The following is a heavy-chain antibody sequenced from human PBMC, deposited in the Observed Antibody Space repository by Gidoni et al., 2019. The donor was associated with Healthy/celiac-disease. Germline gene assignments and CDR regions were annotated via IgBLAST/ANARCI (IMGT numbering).Heavy chain of an antibody. CDR2: ISSNGGST. J-gene: IGHJ3*02. CDR1: GFTFSSYA. Sequence: EVQLVESGGGLVQPGGSLRLSCAASGFTFSSYAMHLVRQAPGKGLEYVSAISSNGGSTYYANSVKGRFTISRDNSKNTLYLQMGSLRAEDMAVYYCARAIIQLWFGEPNAFDIWGQGTMVTVSS. CDR3: ARAIIQLWFGEPNAFDI. V-gene: IGHV3-64*01. D-gene: IGHD3-10*01.